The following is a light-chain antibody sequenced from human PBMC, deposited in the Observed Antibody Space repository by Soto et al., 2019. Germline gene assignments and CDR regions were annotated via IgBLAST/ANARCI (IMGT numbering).Light chain of an antibody. V-gene: IGLV1-44*01. CDR1: NSNIGSNT. J-gene: IGLJ1*01. CDR2: YDN. CDR3: AAWDDSLNSRA. Sequence: QSLLTQPPSASGTPGQRVTISCSGSNSNIGSNTVNWYQQLPGTAPKLLIYYDNLRPSGVPDRISGSKSGTSASLAISGLQSDDEADYYCAAWDDSLNSRAVGNGTKVTVL.